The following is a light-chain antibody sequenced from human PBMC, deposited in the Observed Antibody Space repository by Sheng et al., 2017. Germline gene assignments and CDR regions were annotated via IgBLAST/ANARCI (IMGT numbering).Light chain of an antibody. CDR1: QRINTN. Sequence: EIVMTQSPATLSVSPGERATLSCRASQRINTNVAWHQQKPGQAPRLLISGASSRATGIPDKFSVSGSGTDFTLSISRLEPEDFAVYYCQHYDDSPPWTFGQGTKVEIK. J-gene: IGKJ1*01. CDR2: GAS. CDR3: QHYDDSPPWT. V-gene: IGKV3-20*01.